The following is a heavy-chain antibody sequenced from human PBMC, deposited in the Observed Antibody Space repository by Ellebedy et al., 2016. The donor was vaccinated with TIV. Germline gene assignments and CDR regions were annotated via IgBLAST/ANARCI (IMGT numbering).Heavy chain of an antibody. CDR3: ARHSGYYWNYFDS. V-gene: IGHV1-69*13. CDR1: GATFSSHA. CDR2: IMPMFRTA. Sequence: SVKVSCKASGATFSSHAISWVRQAPGQGLEWMGGIMPMFRTANYAQEFQGRVTITADEFGSTAYMELSSLRSEDTAVYYCARHSGYYWNYFDSWGQGTLVTVSS. J-gene: IGHJ4*02. D-gene: IGHD3-22*01.